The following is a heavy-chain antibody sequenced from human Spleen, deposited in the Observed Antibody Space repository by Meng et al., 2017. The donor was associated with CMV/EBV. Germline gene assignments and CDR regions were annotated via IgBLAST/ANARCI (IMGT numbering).Heavy chain of an antibody. V-gene: IGHV3-30-3*01. Sequence: GESLKISCAASGFTFSSYAMHWVRQAPGKGLEWVAVISYDGSNKYYADSVKGRFTISRDNAKNSLYLQMNSLRAEDTAVYYCARDRFLVLMAFDYWGQGTLVTVSS. CDR1: GFTFSSYA. D-gene: IGHD2-8*01. CDR3: ARDRFLVLMAFDY. CDR2: ISYDGSNK. J-gene: IGHJ4*01.